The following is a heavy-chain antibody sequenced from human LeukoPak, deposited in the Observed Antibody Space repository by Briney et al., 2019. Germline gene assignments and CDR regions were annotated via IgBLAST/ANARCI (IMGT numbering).Heavy chain of an antibody. CDR2: ISAYNGNT. Sequence: ASVKVSCKASGYTFTSYGISWVRQAPGQGLEWMGWISAYNGNTNYAQKLQGRVTMTTDTSTSTAYMELRSLRSDDTAVYYCARGPMYSSSWLPPNYYYGMDVWGQGTTVTVSS. J-gene: IGHJ6*02. CDR3: ARGPMYSSSWLPPNYYYGMDV. V-gene: IGHV1-18*01. D-gene: IGHD6-13*01. CDR1: GYTFTSYG.